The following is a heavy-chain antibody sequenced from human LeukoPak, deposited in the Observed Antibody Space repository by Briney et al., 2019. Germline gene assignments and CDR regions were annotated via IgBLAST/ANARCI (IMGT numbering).Heavy chain of an antibody. Sequence: GSLRLSCAASGFTFSTFAMIWVRQPPGKGLEWVSAFSGSGGSTYYANSVKGRFTISRDNSKNTLYLQMNSLRAEDTAVYYCARSGLSRFGFWGQGTLVTVSS. CDR1: GFTFSTFA. CDR2: FSGSGGST. CDR3: ARSGLSRFGF. J-gene: IGHJ4*02. D-gene: IGHD2/OR15-2a*01. V-gene: IGHV3-23*01.